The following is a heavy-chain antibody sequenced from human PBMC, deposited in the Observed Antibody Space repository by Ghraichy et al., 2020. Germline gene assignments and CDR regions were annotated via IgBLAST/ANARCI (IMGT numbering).Heavy chain of an antibody. CDR1: GGSISSYF. V-gene: IGHV4-59*01. J-gene: IGHJ5*02. Sequence: SETLSLTCTVSGGSISSYFWSWIRQPPGKRLEWNGYIYYSGSTSYNPSLKSRVSISVDMSKNQFSLKLSSVTAADTAVYYCAREGYCSGSSCYGSSKYNWFDRWGQGTLVTVSS. CDR2: IYYSGST. CDR3: AREGYCSGSSCYGSSKYNWFDR. D-gene: IGHD2-2*01.